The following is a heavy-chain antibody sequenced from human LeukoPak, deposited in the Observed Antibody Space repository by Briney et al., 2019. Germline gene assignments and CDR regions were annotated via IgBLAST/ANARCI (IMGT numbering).Heavy chain of an antibody. CDR2: INAGNGNT. Sequence: ASVKVSCKASGYTFTSYAMHWVRQAPGQRLEWMGWINAGNGNTKYSQKSQGRVTITRDTSASTAYMELSSLRSEDTAVYYCARDQDFLDAFDIWGQGTMVTVSS. J-gene: IGHJ3*02. V-gene: IGHV1-3*01. D-gene: IGHD3-3*01. CDR3: ARDQDFLDAFDI. CDR1: GYTFTSYA.